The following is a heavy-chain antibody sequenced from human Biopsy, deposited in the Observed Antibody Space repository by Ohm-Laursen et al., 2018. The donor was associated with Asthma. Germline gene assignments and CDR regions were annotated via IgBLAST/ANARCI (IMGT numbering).Heavy chain of an antibody. CDR2: ISKDASTQ. CDR3: VRDGTDDAFGI. CDR1: GFSFSNFA. J-gene: IGHJ3*02. Sequence: SLRLSCAASGFSFSNFAIHWVRQAPGKGLEWVGVISKDASTQDYADSVKGRFTMARDNSKNTLDLQMNSLREEDTAVYYCVRDGTDDAFGIWGQGTVVSVSS. V-gene: IGHV3-30*01. D-gene: IGHD1-1*01.